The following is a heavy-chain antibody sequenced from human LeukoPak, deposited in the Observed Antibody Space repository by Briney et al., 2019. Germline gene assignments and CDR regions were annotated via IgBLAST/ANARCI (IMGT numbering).Heavy chain of an antibody. V-gene: IGHV3-7*01. D-gene: IGHD1-14*01. CDR1: GFTFSDHF. CDR3: ARGGVRRGYYDY. J-gene: IGHJ4*02. CDR2: INEDGSEK. Sequence: GGSLRLSCAVSGFTFSDHFVDWVRQDPGKGLEWVANINEDGSEKYYVDSVRGRFTISRDNAKNSLYLQMNSLRTEDTAIHYCARGGVRRGYYDYWGQGTLVTVSS.